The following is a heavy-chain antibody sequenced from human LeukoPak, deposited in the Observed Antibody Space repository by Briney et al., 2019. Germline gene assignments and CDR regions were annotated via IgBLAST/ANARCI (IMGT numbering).Heavy chain of an antibody. CDR1: GGSFSGYY. CDR2: INHSGST. J-gene: IGHJ4*02. CDR3: ARLRSPGDFDC. Sequence: SETLSLTCAVYGGSFSGYYWSWLRQPPGKGLEWIGEINHSGSTNYNPSLKSRVTISVDTSKNQFSLKLSSVTAADTALYYCARLRSPGDFDCWGQGTLVTVSS. D-gene: IGHD1-26*01. V-gene: IGHV4-34*01.